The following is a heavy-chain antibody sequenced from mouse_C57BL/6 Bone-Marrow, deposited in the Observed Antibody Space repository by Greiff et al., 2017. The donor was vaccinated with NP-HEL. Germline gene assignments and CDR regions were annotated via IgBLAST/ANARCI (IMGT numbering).Heavy chain of an antibody. CDR1: GYTFTDYN. J-gene: IGHJ3*01. D-gene: IGHD2-14*01. CDR2: INPNNGGT. Sequence: EVQLQQSGPELVKPGASVKMSCKASGYTFTDYNMPWVKQSHGKSLEWIGYINPNNGGTSYNQTFKGKATLTVNKSSSTAYMELRSLTSEDSAVYYWAVRRWAWFAYWGQGTLVTVSA. V-gene: IGHV1-22*01. CDR3: AVRRWAWFAY.